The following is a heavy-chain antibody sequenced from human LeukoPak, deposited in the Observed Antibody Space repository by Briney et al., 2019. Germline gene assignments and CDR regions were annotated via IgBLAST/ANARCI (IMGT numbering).Heavy chain of an antibody. Sequence: GGSLRLSCAASGFTFSSYGMHWVRQAPGKGLEWVAFIRYDGSNKYYADSVKGRFTISRDNSKNTLYLQMNSLRAEDTAVYYCANPTVVVPAAIRHRYFDLCGRGTLVTVSS. CDR2: IRYDGSNK. V-gene: IGHV3-30*02. D-gene: IGHD2-2*02. CDR3: ANPTVVVPAAIRHRYFDL. J-gene: IGHJ2*01. CDR1: GFTFSSYG.